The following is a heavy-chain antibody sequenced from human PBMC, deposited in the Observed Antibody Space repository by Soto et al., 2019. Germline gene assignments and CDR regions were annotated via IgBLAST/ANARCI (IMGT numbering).Heavy chain of an antibody. CDR3: ARVGGSGYDFWFDP. Sequence: SGTLSLTCTVSGGSISSSSYYWGWIRQPPGKGLEWIGSIYYSGSTYYNPSLKSRVTISVDTSKNQFPLKLSSVTAADTAVYYCARVGGSGYDFWFDPWGQGTLVTVSS. V-gene: IGHV4-39*06. CDR2: IYYSGST. D-gene: IGHD5-12*01. CDR1: GGSISSSSYY. J-gene: IGHJ5*02.